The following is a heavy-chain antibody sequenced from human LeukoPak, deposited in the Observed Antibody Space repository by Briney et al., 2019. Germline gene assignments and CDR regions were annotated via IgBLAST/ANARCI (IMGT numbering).Heavy chain of an antibody. Sequence: GGSLRLSCAASGFTVSSCYMSWVRQAPGKGLEWVSVLYSDGTTYYTDSVKGRFTTSRDNSKNTLYLQMDNLRVEDAAVYYCARATYDSNGYTANHDYWGQGTLVTVSS. CDR3: ARATYDSNGYTANHDY. CDR2: LYSDGTT. J-gene: IGHJ4*02. V-gene: IGHV3-53*01. CDR1: GFTVSSCY. D-gene: IGHD3-22*01.